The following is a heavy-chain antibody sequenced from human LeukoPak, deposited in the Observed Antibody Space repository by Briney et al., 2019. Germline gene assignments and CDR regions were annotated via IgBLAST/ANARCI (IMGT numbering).Heavy chain of an antibody. J-gene: IGHJ6*03. CDR1: GDTFTTDY. V-gene: IGHV1-46*01. D-gene: IGHD3-10*01. CDR2: SNPSGGST. Sequence: ASVKVSCKASGDTFTTDYIHWVRQGPGQGPERMRVSNPSGGSTTNAQKFQGRVTMTRDTSTSTVYMELSSLRSEDTAIYYCARARGSGSYYGHDYYYYHYMDVWGKGTTVTVSS. CDR3: ARARGSGSYYGHDYYYYHYMDV.